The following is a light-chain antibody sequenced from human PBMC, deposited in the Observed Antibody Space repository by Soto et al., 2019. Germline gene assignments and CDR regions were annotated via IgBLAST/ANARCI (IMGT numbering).Light chain of an antibody. CDR2: GAS. Sequence: ESVLTQAPGTLSLSPGERSTLSCKASQSVSSSYLAWYQQKPGQAPXLXXYGASNRATGIPARFSGSGCGTDFTLTISSLETEDFAAYYGQQRSNWPPITFGQGTRLEIK. V-gene: IGKV3D-20*02. J-gene: IGKJ5*01. CDR1: QSVSSSY. CDR3: QQRSNWPPIT.